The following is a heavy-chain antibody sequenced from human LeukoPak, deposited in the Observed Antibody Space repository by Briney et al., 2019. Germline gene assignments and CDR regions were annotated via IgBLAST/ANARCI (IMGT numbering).Heavy chain of an antibody. CDR1: GYTFTGYY. D-gene: IGHD3-10*01. CDR2: INPNSGGT. V-gene: IGHV1-2*02. Sequence: ASVKVSCKASGYTFTGYYMHWVRQAPGQGLEWMGWINPNSGGTNYAQKFQGKVTMTRDTSISTAYMELSRLRSDDTAVYYCARTVSLWFGELSGESYMDVWGKGTTVTVSS. J-gene: IGHJ6*03. CDR3: ARTVSLWFGELSGESYMDV.